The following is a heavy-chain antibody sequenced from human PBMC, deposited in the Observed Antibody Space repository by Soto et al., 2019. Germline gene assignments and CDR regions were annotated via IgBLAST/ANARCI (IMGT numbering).Heavy chain of an antibody. CDR3: ARVEAAAGYYYYGMGV. J-gene: IGHJ6*02. V-gene: IGHV3-74*01. D-gene: IGHD6-13*01. Sequence: GGSLRLSCAASGFTFSSYWMHWVRQAPGKGLVWVSRINSDGSSTSYADSVKGRFTISRDNAKNTLYLQMNSLRAEDTAVYYCARVEAAAGYYYYGMGVWGQGTTVTVSS. CDR2: INSDGSST. CDR1: GFTFSSYW.